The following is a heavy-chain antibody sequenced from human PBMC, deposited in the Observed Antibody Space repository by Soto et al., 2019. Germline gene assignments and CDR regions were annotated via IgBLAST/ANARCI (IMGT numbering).Heavy chain of an antibody. J-gene: IGHJ4*02. CDR3: AKETSAYEIDY. D-gene: IGHD5-12*01. V-gene: IGHV3-30-3*01. CDR2: ISYDGNTK. CDR1: GFIFSGYA. Sequence: QVQLVESGGGVVQPGRSLRLSCAASGFIFSGYAMHWVLQAPGKGLEWVAVISYDGNTKYYADSVKGRFTVSRDNSKNTLYVQMNNLSAEDTAMYYCAKETSAYEIDYWGQGTLVTVSS.